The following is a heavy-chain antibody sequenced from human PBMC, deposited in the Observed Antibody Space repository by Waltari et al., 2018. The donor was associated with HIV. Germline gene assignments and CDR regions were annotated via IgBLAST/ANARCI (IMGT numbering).Heavy chain of an antibody. V-gene: IGHV3-21*01. CDR3: ARDPSMIVVVAGRDFDY. J-gene: IGHJ4*02. Sequence: ELVESGGGLVKPGGSLTLSCAASGFSFRAYSMHGVRQAPGKGLEWVASISSASAYTYYADSVKGRFTISRDNARNSLYLQMNSLRAEDTAVYYCARDPSMIVVVAGRDFDYWGQGTLVTVSS. CDR1: GFSFRAYS. CDR2: ISSASAYT. D-gene: IGHD3-22*01.